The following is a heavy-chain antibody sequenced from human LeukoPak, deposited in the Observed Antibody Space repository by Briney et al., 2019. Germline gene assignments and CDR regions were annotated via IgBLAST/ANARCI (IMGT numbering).Heavy chain of an antibody. Sequence: GGSLRLSCAASGFTFSSYWMSWVRQAPGKGLEWVANIKQDGREKDYVDSVKGRFTISRDNAKNSLYLQMNSLRVEDTAVYYCARFQDGAFDYWGQGTLVTVSS. D-gene: IGHD5-24*01. CDR3: ARFQDGAFDY. V-gene: IGHV3-7*01. CDR2: IKQDGREK. J-gene: IGHJ4*02. CDR1: GFTFSSYW.